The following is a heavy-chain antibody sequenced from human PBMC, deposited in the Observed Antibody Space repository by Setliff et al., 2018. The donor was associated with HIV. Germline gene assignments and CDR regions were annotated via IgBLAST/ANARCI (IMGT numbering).Heavy chain of an antibody. V-gene: IGHV5-51*01. D-gene: IGHD2-15*01. Sequence: PGESLKIYCKGSEYSFTTYYIGWVRQMSGKGLEWMGIIYPGESDARYSPSFQGQVTISADKSISTAYLQWSSLKASDTAIYYCARPRSSGSIDAFDIWGQGTMVTVSS. CDR2: IYPGESDA. J-gene: IGHJ3*02. CDR1: EYSFTTYY. CDR3: ARPRSSGSIDAFDI.